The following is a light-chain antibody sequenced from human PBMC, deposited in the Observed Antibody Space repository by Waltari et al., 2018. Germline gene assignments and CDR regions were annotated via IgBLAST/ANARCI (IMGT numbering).Light chain of an antibody. V-gene: IGKV3-20*01. Sequence: EIVLTQSPGTASLSPGERVTLSCRARQSVGSSSLAWYQQKPGQAPSLVIYRASRRATGIPDRFSGSGSGTDFSLTISRLEPEDFAVYYCQQHGTLPATFGQGTKVEIK. CDR1: QSVGSSS. CDR2: RAS. J-gene: IGKJ1*01. CDR3: QQHGTLPAT.